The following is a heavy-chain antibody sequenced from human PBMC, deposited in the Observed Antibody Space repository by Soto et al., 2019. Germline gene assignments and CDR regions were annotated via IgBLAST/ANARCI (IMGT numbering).Heavy chain of an antibody. CDR2: IKQDGSEK. CDR1: GFTFSSYW. V-gene: IGHV3-7*01. D-gene: IGHD5-12*01. Sequence: GGSLRLSCAASGFTFSSYWMSWVRKAPGKGLEWVADIKQDGSEKYYVDSVTGRFTISRDNAKNSLYIQMNSLRAEDTAVYSCARGPSGGSFDIWGQGTLVTVSS. CDR3: ARGPSGGSFDI. J-gene: IGHJ3*02.